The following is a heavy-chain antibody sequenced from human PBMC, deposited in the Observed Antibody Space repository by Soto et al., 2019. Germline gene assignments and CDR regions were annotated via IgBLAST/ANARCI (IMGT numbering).Heavy chain of an antibody. J-gene: IGHJ5*02. CDR2: IFQSGST. V-gene: IGHV4-4*02. CDR1: GGTIRSPDW. D-gene: IGHD6-19*01. CDR3: ARGRGRYSSGWSWFDR. Sequence: ASETLSLTCGVSGGTIRSPDWWTWVRQPPGKGLEWIGEIFQSGSTTYTPSLESRVTISVDKSKNQFSRTLTSLTAADTAVYFCARGRGRYSSGWSWFDRWGQGILVTVS.